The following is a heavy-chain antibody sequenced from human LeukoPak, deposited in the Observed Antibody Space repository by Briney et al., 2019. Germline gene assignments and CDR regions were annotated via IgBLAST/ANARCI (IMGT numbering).Heavy chain of an antibody. CDR2: ISYSGSP. J-gene: IGHJ1*01. V-gene: IGHV4-31*03. D-gene: IGHD2-2*01. CDR3: ARGPHCSSTSCYSEYFHH. CDR1: GASISSGGYY. Sequence: SETLSLTCTVSGASISSGGYYWSWIRQHPGKGLEWIGYISYSGSPYYNPSLKSRVTISVDTSRNQFSLKLSSVTGADTAVYYCARGPHCSSTSCYSEYFHHWGQGTLVTVSS.